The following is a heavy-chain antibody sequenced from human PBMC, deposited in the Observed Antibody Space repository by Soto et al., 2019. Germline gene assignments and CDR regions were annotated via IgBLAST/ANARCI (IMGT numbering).Heavy chain of an antibody. CDR3: ATDSAGRGPFDP. J-gene: IGHJ5*02. D-gene: IGHD3-10*01. CDR2: TYHTGST. Sequence: PSGTLSLTCTISGGSFGTNYWSWIRQAPGKGLEWIGYTYHTGSTKYNPSLKSRATISVDTSKNQFSLTLNSAAAADTAVYYCATDSAGRGPFDPWGQGILV. CDR1: GGSFGTNY. V-gene: IGHV4-59*13.